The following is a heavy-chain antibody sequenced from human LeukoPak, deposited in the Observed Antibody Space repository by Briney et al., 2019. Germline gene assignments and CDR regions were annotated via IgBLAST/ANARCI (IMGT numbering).Heavy chain of an antibody. D-gene: IGHD1-26*01. Sequence: PGGSLRLSCAASGFTFSNFAMTWVRQAPGKGLKWVSVISGSGGNTYYADSVKGRFTISRDNSKSTLYLQMSSLRAEDTAVYYCANNFRHSGSYYGFDYWGQGALVTVSS. CDR3: ANNFRHSGSYYGFDY. V-gene: IGHV3-23*01. CDR2: ISGSGGNT. J-gene: IGHJ4*02. CDR1: GFTFSNFA.